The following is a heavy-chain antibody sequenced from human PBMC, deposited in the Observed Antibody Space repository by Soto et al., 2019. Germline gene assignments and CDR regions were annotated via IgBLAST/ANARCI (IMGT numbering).Heavy chain of an antibody. Sequence: GGSLRLSCAASGFTFSSYAMSWVRQAPGRGLEWVSAISGSGGSTYYADSVKGRFTISRDNSKNTLYLQMNSLRAEDTAVYYCAKDYQKYGDYWSGGAFDIWGQGTMVTVSS. D-gene: IGHD4-17*01. J-gene: IGHJ3*02. CDR2: ISGSGGST. CDR3: AKDYQKYGDYWSGGAFDI. V-gene: IGHV3-23*01. CDR1: GFTFSSYA.